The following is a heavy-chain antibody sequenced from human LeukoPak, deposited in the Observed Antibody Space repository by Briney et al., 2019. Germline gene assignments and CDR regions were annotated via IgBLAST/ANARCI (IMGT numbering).Heavy chain of an antibody. V-gene: IGHV3-48*03. CDR1: GXTFSTYE. D-gene: IGHD3-16*02. J-gene: IGHJ5*02. CDR3: AREGGFGYDDAFDT. CDR2: ISGSGSSI. Sequence: GGSLRLSCTASGXTFSTYEMNWVRQAPGKRLEWISYISGSGSSIFYADSLQGRFTVSRDNAKNSVYLQMNSLRAEDTAVYYCAREGGFGYDDAFDTWGQGTLVTVSS.